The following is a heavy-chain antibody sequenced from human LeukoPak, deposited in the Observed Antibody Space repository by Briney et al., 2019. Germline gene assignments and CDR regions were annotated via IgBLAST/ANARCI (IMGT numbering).Heavy chain of an antibody. CDR1: GRSIRNYY. CDR2: IYYSGAT. CDR3: ARHYGSGTYPLDS. D-gene: IGHD3-10*01. V-gene: IGHV4-59*08. Sequence: PSETLSLTCTVAGRSIRNYYWSLIRQPPGRGLEWIAWIYYSGATKYNPSLDSRVTVSVDTSNNQFSLKLSSVTAADTAVYYCARHYGSGTYPLDSWGQGMLVTVSS. J-gene: IGHJ4*02.